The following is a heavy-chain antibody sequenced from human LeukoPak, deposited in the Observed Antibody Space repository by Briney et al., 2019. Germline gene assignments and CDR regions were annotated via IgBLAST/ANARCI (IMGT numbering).Heavy chain of an antibody. J-gene: IGHJ1*01. D-gene: IGHD6-6*01. Sequence: ASETLSLTCAVYGGSFSGYYWSWIRQPPGKGLEWIGEINHSGSTNYNPSLKSRVTISVDTSKNQFSLKLSSVTAADTAVYYCARSPRIIAARQGGRYFQHWGQGTLVTVSS. CDR3: ARSPRIIAARQGGRYFQH. V-gene: IGHV4-34*01. CDR2: INHSGST. CDR1: GGSFSGYY.